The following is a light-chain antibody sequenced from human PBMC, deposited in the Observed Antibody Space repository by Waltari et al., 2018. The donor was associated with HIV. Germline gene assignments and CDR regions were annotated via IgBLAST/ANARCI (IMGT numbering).Light chain of an antibody. CDR2: CVS. Sequence: QSALTQPASVSGSPGQSITISCTGASRDVGDSNSVSWYQQHPDKAPTLIIYCVSDRPSGISDRFSGSKSGNTASLTISGLQAGDDADYYCSSYSRSNTLVFGTGTKVTVL. CDR3: SSYSRSNTLV. CDR1: SRDVGDSNS. J-gene: IGLJ1*01. V-gene: IGLV2-14*03.